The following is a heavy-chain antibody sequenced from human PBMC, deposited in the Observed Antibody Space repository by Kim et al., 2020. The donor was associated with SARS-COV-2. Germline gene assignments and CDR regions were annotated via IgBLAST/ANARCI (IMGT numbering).Heavy chain of an antibody. CDR3: ARGISEDFYFHYGMDV. CDR1: GFTFSNYY. CDR2: ISGRGTPA. V-gene: IGHV3-11*01. D-gene: IGHD1-20*01. J-gene: IGHJ6*02. Sequence: GGSLRPSCATSGFTFSNYYMSWIRQAPGKGLEWVSDISGRGTPAHYADSVKGRFTISRDNAKNSVYLLMNSLRAEDTAVYYCARGISEDFYFHYGMDVWGQGTTVTVSS.